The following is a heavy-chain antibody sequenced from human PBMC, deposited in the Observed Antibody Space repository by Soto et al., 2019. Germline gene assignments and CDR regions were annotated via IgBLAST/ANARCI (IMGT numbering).Heavy chain of an antibody. CDR3: AKDGGGGYQPPNYYYYGLDV. V-gene: IGHV3-30*18. D-gene: IGHD2-21*01. CDR2: ISYDGINK. Sequence: GGSLRLSCAASGFSFSAHGMHWVRQAPGKGLEWVAVISYDGINKDYADSVEGRLTISRDNSKNTLYLQLDSLRIDDTGIYYCAKDGGGGYQPPNYYYYGLDVWGPGTTVTVSS. J-gene: IGHJ6*02. CDR1: GFSFSAHG.